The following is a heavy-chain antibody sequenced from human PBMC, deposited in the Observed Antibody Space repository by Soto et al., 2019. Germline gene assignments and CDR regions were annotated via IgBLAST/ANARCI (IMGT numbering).Heavy chain of an antibody. J-gene: IGHJ4*02. CDR1: GFTFSTYS. D-gene: IGHD3-22*01. V-gene: IGHV3-48*01. CDR3: ARSTYYYDRSGPPAY. Sequence: PGGSLRLSCAASGFTFSTYSMNWVRQAPGKGLEWVSYISSSSSTIFYTDSVKGRFTVSRDNAKNSLYLQMNSLRAEDTAVYYCARSTYYYDRSGPPAYWGQGTLVTVSS. CDR2: ISSSSSTI.